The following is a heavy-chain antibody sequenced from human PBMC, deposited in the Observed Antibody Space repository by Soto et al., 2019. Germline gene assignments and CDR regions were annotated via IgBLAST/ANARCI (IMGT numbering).Heavy chain of an antibody. CDR3: ARDPNIVLVPAALRYYYYYYGMDV. V-gene: IGHV3-7*01. CDR2: IKQDGSEK. Sequence: EVQLVESGGGLVQPGGSLRLSCAASGFTFSSYWMSWVRQAPGKGLEWVANIKQDGSEKYYVDSVKGRFTISRDNAKNSLYLQMNSLRAEDTAVYYCARDPNIVLVPAALRYYYYYYGMDVWGQGTTVTVSS. CDR1: GFTFSSYW. J-gene: IGHJ6*02. D-gene: IGHD2-2*01.